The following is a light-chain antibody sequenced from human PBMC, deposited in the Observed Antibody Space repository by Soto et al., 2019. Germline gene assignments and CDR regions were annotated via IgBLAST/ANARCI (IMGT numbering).Light chain of an antibody. Sequence: DLQLTQSPPTLSASVGDRVTITCRASQSIRYYLAWYQQMPGKAPKLLIYGASSLQSGVPSRFSGSGSGTEFTLTISSLQPDDFATYFCQHHNSYSQTFGQGTKV. V-gene: IGKV1-5*01. CDR2: GAS. CDR1: QSIRYY. J-gene: IGKJ1*01. CDR3: QHHNSYSQT.